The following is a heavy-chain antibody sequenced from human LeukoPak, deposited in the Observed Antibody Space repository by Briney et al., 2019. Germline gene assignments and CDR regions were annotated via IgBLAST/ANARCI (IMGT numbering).Heavy chain of an antibody. CDR3: ARMKFYDSTGYSPGHYMDV. Sequence: SETLSLTCTVSGGPIYSYYWSWIRQSAEKGLEWIGRLYPGVSTDYNPSLKSRVTMSVDTSKNQFALKLSAVTAADTAVYYCARMKFYDSTGYSPGHYMDVWGKGTTVIASS. CDR1: GGPIYSYY. V-gene: IGHV4-4*07. CDR2: LYPGVST. J-gene: IGHJ6*03. D-gene: IGHD3-22*01.